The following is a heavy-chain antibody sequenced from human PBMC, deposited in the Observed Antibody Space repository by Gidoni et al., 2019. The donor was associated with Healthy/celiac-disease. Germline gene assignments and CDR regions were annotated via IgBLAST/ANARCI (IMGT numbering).Heavy chain of an antibody. D-gene: IGHD1-26*01. Sequence: QLQLQESGPGLVTPSETLSLTCTVSGGSISSSSYYWGWIRQPPGKGLEWIGSIYYCGSTYYNPSLKSRVTISVDTSKNQFARKLSSVTAADTAVYYCAKNSSIVGATIGHDAFDIWGQGTMVTVSS. V-gene: IGHV4-39*01. J-gene: IGHJ3*02. CDR1: GGSISSSSYY. CDR2: IYYCGST. CDR3: AKNSSIVGATIGHDAFDI.